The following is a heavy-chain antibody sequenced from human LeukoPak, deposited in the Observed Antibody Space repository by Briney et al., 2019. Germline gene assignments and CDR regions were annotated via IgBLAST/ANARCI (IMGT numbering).Heavy chain of an antibody. J-gene: IGHJ3*02. D-gene: IGHD3-16*01. V-gene: IGHV3-23*01. CDR2: ISGSGGGT. CDR1: GFTFSTHA. CDR3: AKRGGGSPSAFDI. Sequence: GGSLRLSCAASGFTFSTHAMSWVRQAPGKGLQWVSAISGSGGGTFYADSVKGRFTISRDNSKNTLYLQMNSLRAEDTAIYYCAKRGGGSPSAFDIWGQGTMVTISS.